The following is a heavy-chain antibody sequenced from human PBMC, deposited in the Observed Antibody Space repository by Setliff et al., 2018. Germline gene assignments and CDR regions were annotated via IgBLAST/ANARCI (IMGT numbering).Heavy chain of an antibody. J-gene: IGHJ4*01. CDR3: AREFTVDSREAGYFNY. Sequence: ETLSLTCSASGGSISSGSHYWAWIRQPPGKRLEWIGSVYYIGTTHYNPSLKSRVTISVDPSKNQFSLKMSSVTAADTAVYYCAREFTVDSREAGYFNYWGHGTLVTVSS. CDR1: GGSISSGSHY. CDR2: VYYIGTT. D-gene: IGHD6-13*01. V-gene: IGHV4-39*02.